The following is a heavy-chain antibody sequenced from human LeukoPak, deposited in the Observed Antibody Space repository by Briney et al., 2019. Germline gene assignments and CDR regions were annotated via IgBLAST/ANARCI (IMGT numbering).Heavy chain of an antibody. CDR1: GYTFTSYG. V-gene: IGHV1-18*04. CDR2: ISAYNGNT. CDR3: ARGGPIIVVVPAAPTNNWFDP. D-gene: IGHD2-2*01. J-gene: IGHJ5*02. Sequence: ASVKVSCKASGYTFTSYGISWVRQAPGQGLEWMGWISAYNGNTNYTQKLQGRVTMTTDTSTSTAYMELRSLRSDDTAVYYCARGGPIIVVVPAAPTNNWFDPWGQGTLVTVSS.